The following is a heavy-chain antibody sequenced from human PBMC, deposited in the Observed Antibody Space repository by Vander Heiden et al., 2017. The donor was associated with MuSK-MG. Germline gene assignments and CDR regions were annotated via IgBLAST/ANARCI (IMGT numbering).Heavy chain of an antibody. J-gene: IGHJ5*02. Sequence: QVQLVQSGAEVKKPGSSVKVACKASGGTFSSYAISWVRQAPGQGLEWMGGIIPIFGTANYAQKFQGRVTITADESTSTAYMELRSLRSEDTAVYYCARDTPPGGWFDPWGQGTLVTVSS. CDR1: GGTFSSYA. V-gene: IGHV1-69*01. CDR2: IIPIFGTA. D-gene: IGHD3-10*01. CDR3: ARDTPPGGWFDP.